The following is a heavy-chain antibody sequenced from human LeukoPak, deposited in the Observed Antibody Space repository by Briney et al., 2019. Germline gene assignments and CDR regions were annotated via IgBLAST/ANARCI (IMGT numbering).Heavy chain of an antibody. J-gene: IGHJ4*02. V-gene: IGHV3-23*01. CDR2: ISGSGGST. Sequence: GGSLRLSCAASGFTFSSYAMSWVRQAPGKGLEWVSAISGSGGSTYYADSVKGRFTISRDNSKNTLYLQMNSLRAEDTAVYYCARDNRGPLSGAAGDFDYWGQGTLVTVSS. CDR3: ARDNRGPLSGAAGDFDY. CDR1: GFTFSSYA. D-gene: IGHD3-10*01.